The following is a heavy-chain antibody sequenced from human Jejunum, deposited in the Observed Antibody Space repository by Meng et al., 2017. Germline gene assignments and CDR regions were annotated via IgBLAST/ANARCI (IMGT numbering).Heavy chain of an antibody. Sequence: QVQLEGSGPGLLKPSGTLSLTCAVSGDSISTNWWNWVRQPPGKGLEWIGEIYHSGAFNYNPSLRRRVTISVDKSKNQVSLKLDSLTAADTAVYYRARGAIGTRPFDYWGQGTLVTVSS. CDR1: GDSISTNW. J-gene: IGHJ4*02. CDR3: ARGAIGTRPFDY. V-gene: IGHV4-4*02. D-gene: IGHD2-21*01. CDR2: IYHSGAF.